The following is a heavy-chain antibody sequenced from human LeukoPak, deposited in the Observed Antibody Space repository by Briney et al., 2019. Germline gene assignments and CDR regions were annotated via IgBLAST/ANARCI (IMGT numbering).Heavy chain of an antibody. V-gene: IGHV6-1*01. Sequence: SQTLSLTCAISGDSVSSNSVAWNWIRQSPSRGLEWLGRTYYRSKWYNDYTISVKSRITINPDTSKNQFSLQLNSVTPEDTAVYYCARESGFKLDHWGQGTLVTVSS. D-gene: IGHD1-26*01. CDR2: TYYRSKWYN. CDR1: GDSVSSNSVA. J-gene: IGHJ5*02. CDR3: ARESGFKLDH.